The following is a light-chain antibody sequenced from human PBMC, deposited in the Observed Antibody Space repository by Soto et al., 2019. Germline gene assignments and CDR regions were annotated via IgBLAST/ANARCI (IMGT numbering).Light chain of an antibody. J-gene: IGLJ1*01. V-gene: IGLV2-14*01. CDR1: SSDVGAYDY. Sequence: QSALTQPASVSGSPGQSITISCTGTSSDVGAYDYFSWYQQHPDKAPKLIIFVVSNRPSGVSNRFSGSKSGNTASLTISGLQAEDEADYYCSLYTSSDTPYVFGTGTKLTVL. CDR3: SLYTSSDTPYV. CDR2: VVS.